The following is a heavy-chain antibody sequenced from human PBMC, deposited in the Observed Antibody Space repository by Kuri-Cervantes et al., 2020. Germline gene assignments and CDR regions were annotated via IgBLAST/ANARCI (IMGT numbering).Heavy chain of an antibody. J-gene: IGHJ4*02. V-gene: IGHV3-74*01. Sequence: GESLKISCAASGFTFSSNWIHWVRQAPGKGLVWVSRINSDGSSATYADSVKGRFTISRDNAKNSLYLQMNSLRAEDTAVYYCARDHRTRNVLRYFDWLRGDSFDYWGQGTLVTVSS. D-gene: IGHD3-9*01. CDR1: GFTFSSNW. CDR2: INSDGSSA. CDR3: ARDHRTRNVLRYFDWLRGDSFDY.